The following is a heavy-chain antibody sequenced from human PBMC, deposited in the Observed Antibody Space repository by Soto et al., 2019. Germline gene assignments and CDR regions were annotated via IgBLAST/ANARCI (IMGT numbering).Heavy chain of an antibody. Sequence: NPSETLSLTCAVYGGSFSGYYWSWIRQPPGKGLEWIGEINHSGSTNYNPSLKSRVTISVDTSKNQFSLKLSSVTAADTAVYYCARGERYCTNGVCYNPYYMDVWGKGTTVTVSS. D-gene: IGHD2-8*01. CDR2: INHSGST. CDR3: ARGERYCTNGVCYNPYYMDV. CDR1: GGSFSGYY. J-gene: IGHJ6*03. V-gene: IGHV4-34*01.